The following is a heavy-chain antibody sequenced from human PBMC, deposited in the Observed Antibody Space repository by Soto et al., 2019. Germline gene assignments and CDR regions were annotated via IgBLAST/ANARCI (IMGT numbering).Heavy chain of an antibody. Sequence: PSETLSLTCTVSGGSISSGGYYWSWIRQHPGKGLEWIGYIYYSGSTYYNPSLKSRVTISVDTSKNQFSLKLSSVTAADTAVYYCARDPGEVRKKHYYMDVWGKGTTVTVSS. J-gene: IGHJ6*03. V-gene: IGHV4-31*03. CDR1: GGSISSGGYY. CDR3: ARDPGEVRKKHYYMDV. D-gene: IGHD3-10*01. CDR2: IYYSGST.